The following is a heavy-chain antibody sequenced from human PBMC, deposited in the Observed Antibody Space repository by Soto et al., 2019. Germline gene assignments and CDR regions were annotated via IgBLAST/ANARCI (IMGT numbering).Heavy chain of an antibody. J-gene: IGHJ4*02. D-gene: IGHD6-19*01. CDR1: GFTFSSYW. CDR2: INSDGSST. Sequence: PGGSLRLSCAAPGFTFSSYWMHWVRQAPGKGLVWVSRINSDGSSTSYADSVKGRFTISRDNAKNTLYLQMNSLRAEDTAVYYCARGPYGSGWFDYWGQGTLVTVSS. V-gene: IGHV3-74*01. CDR3: ARGPYGSGWFDY.